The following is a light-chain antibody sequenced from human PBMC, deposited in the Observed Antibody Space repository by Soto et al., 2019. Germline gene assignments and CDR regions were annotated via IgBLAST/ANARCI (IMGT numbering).Light chain of an antibody. CDR2: EAS. V-gene: IGLV2-23*02. CDR3: CSFAGGATFV. CDR1: SNDIGGYNL. Sequence: QSALTQPASVSGSPGQSITISCTGTSNDIGGYNLVSWYQQHPGKAPKLIIYEASERPSGVFDRFSGSRSGNTASLTISPLQAEDEADYFCCSFAGGATFVFGGGTQLTVL. J-gene: IGLJ2*01.